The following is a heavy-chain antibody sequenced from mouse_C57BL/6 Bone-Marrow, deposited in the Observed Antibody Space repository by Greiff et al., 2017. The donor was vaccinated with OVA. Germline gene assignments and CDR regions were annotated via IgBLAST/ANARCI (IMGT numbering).Heavy chain of an antibody. CDR1: GYTFTDYY. D-gene: IGHD1-1*01. CDR3: AREATVVADYYAMDY. V-gene: IGHV1-26*01. J-gene: IGHJ4*01. Sequence: VQLQQSGPELVKPGASVKISCKASGYTFTDYYMNWVKQSHGKSLEWIGAINPNNGGTSYNQKFKGKATLTVDKSSSTAYMELRSLTSEDSAVYYCAREATVVADYYAMDYWGQGTSVTVSP. CDR2: INPNNGGT.